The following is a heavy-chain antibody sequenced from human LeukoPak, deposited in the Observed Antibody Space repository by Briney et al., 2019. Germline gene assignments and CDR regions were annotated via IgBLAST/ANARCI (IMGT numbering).Heavy chain of an antibody. Sequence: GGSLRLSCAASAFTFSNYWMSWVRQAPGKGLEGVSVLYSDGNTKYADSVQGRFTISRDNSKNTLYLEMNSLSPDDTAVYYCARGVEPMAANTLAYWGQGTLVTVSS. D-gene: IGHD3-16*01. CDR1: AFTFSNYW. J-gene: IGHJ4*02. V-gene: IGHV3-53*01. CDR2: LYSDGNT. CDR3: ARGVEPMAANTLAY.